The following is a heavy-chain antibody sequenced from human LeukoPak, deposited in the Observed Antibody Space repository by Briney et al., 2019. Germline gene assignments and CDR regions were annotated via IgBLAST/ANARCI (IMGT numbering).Heavy chain of an antibody. Sequence: GGSLRLSCAASGFTFSSYWMSWVRQAPGKGLEWVANIKQDGSEKYYVDSVKGRFTISRDNAKNSLYLQMNSLRAEDTAVYYCARELYGDYSRSFFDYWGQGTLVTVSS. D-gene: IGHD4-17*01. J-gene: IGHJ4*02. V-gene: IGHV3-7*01. CDR2: IKQDGSEK. CDR3: ARELYGDYSRSFFDY. CDR1: GFTFSSYW.